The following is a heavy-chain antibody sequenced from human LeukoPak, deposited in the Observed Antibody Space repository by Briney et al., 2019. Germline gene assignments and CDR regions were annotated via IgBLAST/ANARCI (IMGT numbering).Heavy chain of an antibody. CDR2: INPNSGDT. D-gene: IGHD3-10*02. J-gene: IGHJ3*02. CDR1: GYTFNRYY. CDR3: ARDVRSTDAFDI. Sequence: GASVKVSCKASGYTFNRYYIQWVRQAPGQGLEWMGWINPNSGDTKFGQKFQGRVTMTRDTSIRTAYMELNGLRSDDTAIYYCARDVRSTDAFDIWGQGTMLTVSS. V-gene: IGHV1-2*02.